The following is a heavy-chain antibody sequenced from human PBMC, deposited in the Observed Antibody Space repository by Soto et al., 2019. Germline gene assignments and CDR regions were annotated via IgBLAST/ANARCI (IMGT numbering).Heavy chain of an antibody. Sequence: EVQLVESGGGLVQPGGSLRLSCAASGFTFSSYWMHWVRQAPGKGLVWVSRINSDGSSTSYADSVKGRFTISRDNAKNTLYLQMNSLRAEDTAVYYCAREGVYDISVHFFDYWGQGALVTVSS. CDR3: AREGVYDISVHFFDY. V-gene: IGHV3-74*01. D-gene: IGHD3-22*01. CDR2: INSDGSST. CDR1: GFTFSSYW. J-gene: IGHJ4*02.